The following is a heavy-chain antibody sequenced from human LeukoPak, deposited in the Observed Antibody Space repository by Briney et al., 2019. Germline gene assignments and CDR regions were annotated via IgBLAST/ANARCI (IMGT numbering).Heavy chain of an antibody. Sequence: EGSVKVSCKASGYTFSTYYMHWVRQAPGQGLEWMGVINPSGGRTNYAQKFQGRVTMTSDTSTSTVYMELSSLRSEDTAVYYCWRELGGSYFDYWGQGTLVTVSP. CDR3: WRELGGSYFDY. CDR2: INPSGGRT. CDR1: GYTFSTYY. J-gene: IGHJ4*02. D-gene: IGHD1-26*01. V-gene: IGHV1-46*01.